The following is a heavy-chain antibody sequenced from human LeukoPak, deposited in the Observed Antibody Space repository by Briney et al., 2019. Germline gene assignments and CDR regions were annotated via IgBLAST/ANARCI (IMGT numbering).Heavy chain of an antibody. D-gene: IGHD7-27*01. CDR3: AKANWGRSRFDF. V-gene: IGHV3-23*01. Sequence: GGSLRLSCTASGFTFGSYAVAWVRQAPGKGLEWVSAISGSGGSTYYADSVKVRFTISRDNSKNTLYLQMNSLRAEDTAVYYCAKANWGRSRFDFWGQGTLVTVSS. CDR1: GFTFGSYA. CDR2: ISGSGGST. J-gene: IGHJ4*02.